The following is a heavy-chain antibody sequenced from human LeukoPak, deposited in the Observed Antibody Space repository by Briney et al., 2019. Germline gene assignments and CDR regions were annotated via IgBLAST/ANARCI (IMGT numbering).Heavy chain of an antibody. D-gene: IGHD2-2*01. CDR3: ATRAPYYWYFDL. CDR1: GYTFTSYG. V-gene: IGHV1-18*01. J-gene: IGHJ2*01. CDR2: ISAYNGNT. Sequence: ASVKVSCKASGYTFTSYGISWVRQAPGQGLEWMGWISAYNGNTNYAQKFQGRVTITADKSTSTAYMELSSLRSEDTAVYYCATRAPYYWYFDLWGRGTLVTVSS.